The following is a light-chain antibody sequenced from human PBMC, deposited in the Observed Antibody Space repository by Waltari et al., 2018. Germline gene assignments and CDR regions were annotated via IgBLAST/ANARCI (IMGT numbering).Light chain of an antibody. CDR1: QSVLSRSDSKNF. CDR2: VAS. Sequence: DIVMTQSPDSLAVSLGERATINCKSSQSVLSRSDSKNFLAWYQQKPGQSPDLLIHVASDRESGVPDRFSGSGSGTDFALTISTLQGEDVAVYYCQQYYSTPPTFGQGTKVEIK. J-gene: IGKJ1*01. V-gene: IGKV4-1*01. CDR3: QQYYSTPPT.